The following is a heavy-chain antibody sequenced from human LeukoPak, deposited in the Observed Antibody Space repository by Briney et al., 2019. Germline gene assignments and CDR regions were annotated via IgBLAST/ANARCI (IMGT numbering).Heavy chain of an antibody. Sequence: PGGSLRLSCAASGFTFSSYSMNWVRQAPGKGLEWVSYISSSSTIYYADSVKGRFTISRDNAKNSLYLQMNSLRAEDTAVYYCARDTGRASWFDPWGQGTLVTVSS. CDR2: ISSSSTI. V-gene: IGHV3-48*01. CDR1: GFTFSSYS. CDR3: ARDTGRASWFDP. J-gene: IGHJ5*02. D-gene: IGHD4-11*01.